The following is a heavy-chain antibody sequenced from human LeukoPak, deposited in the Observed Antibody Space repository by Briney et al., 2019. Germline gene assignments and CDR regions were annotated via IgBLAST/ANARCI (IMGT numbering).Heavy chain of an antibody. V-gene: IGHV1-8*01. D-gene: IGHD6-13*01. CDR2: MNPNSGNT. Sequence: ASVKVSCKASGYTFTSYDIKWVRQATGQGLEWMGWMNPNSGNTGYAQKFQGRVTMTRNTSISTAYMELSSLRSEDTAVYYCARGGGYSSSWSYYYYGMDVWGQGTTVTVSS. CDR1: GYTFTSYD. J-gene: IGHJ6*02. CDR3: ARGGGYSSSWSYYYYGMDV.